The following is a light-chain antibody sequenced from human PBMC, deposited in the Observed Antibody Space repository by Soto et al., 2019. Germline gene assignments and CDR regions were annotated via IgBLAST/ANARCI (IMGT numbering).Light chain of an antibody. V-gene: IGLV2-14*03. CDR2: DVS. Sequence: QSALTQPASVSGSPVQSITISCTGTSSDIGDSNYVSWYQQHPGKAPKLVIYDVSNRPSGVSNRFSGSKSANTASLTISGLQAEDEDDYYCSSFRSSSTSYVFGTGTKLTVL. CDR3: SSFRSSSTSYV. CDR1: SSDIGDSNY. J-gene: IGLJ1*01.